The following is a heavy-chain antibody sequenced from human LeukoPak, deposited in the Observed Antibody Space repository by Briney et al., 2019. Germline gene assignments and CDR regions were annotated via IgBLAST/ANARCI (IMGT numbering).Heavy chain of an antibody. V-gene: IGHV1-2*02. Sequence: ASVKVSCKASGYTFSGYYMHWVRQAPGQGLEWMAWIYPNSGGTKYAQKFQGRVTVTRDTSISTAYMQLSRLRSEDTAVYYCATGRGYSYGFDSWGQGTLVTVSS. CDR3: ATGRGYSYGFDS. D-gene: IGHD5-18*01. J-gene: IGHJ4*02. CDR2: IYPNSGGT. CDR1: GYTFSGYY.